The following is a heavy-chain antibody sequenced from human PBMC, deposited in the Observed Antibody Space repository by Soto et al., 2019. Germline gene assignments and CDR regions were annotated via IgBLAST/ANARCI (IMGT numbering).Heavy chain of an antibody. CDR2: MNPNSGNT. V-gene: IGHV1-8*02. CDR1: GYTFTGYY. Sequence: ASVKVSCKASGYTFTGYYMHWVRQAPGQGLEWMGWMNPNSGNTGYAQKFQGRVTMTRNTSISTAYMELSSLRSEDTAVYYCARDYCSSTSCYYYYYMDVWGKGTTVTVSS. J-gene: IGHJ6*03. CDR3: ARDYCSSTSCYYYYYMDV. D-gene: IGHD2-2*01.